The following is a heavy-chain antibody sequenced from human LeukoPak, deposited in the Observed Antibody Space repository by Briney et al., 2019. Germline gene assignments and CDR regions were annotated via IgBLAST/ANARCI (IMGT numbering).Heavy chain of an antibody. CDR2: ISGSGGST. D-gene: IGHD2-15*01. J-gene: IGHJ1*01. Sequence: GGSLRLSCAASGFTFSSYAMSWVRQAPGKGLEWVSAISGSGGSTYYADSVRGRFTISRDNSKNTLYLQMNSLRAEDTAVYYCAKAGCGDGSCYYAEYFQHWGQGTLVTVSS. V-gene: IGHV3-23*01. CDR3: AKAGCGDGSCYYAEYFQH. CDR1: GFTFSSYA.